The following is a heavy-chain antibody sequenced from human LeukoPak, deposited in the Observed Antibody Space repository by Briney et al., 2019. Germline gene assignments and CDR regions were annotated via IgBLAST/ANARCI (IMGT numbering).Heavy chain of an antibody. CDR3: AVRRGYSYGYDY. CDR1: GFTFTSSA. CDR2: IVVGSGNT. V-gene: IGHV1-58*01. D-gene: IGHD5-18*01. J-gene: IGHJ4*02. Sequence: SVKVSCKASGFTFTSSAVQWVRDARGQRLEWIGWIVVGSGNTNYAQKFQERVTITRDMSTSTAYMELSSLRSEDTAVYYCAVRRGYSYGYDYWGQGTLVTVSS.